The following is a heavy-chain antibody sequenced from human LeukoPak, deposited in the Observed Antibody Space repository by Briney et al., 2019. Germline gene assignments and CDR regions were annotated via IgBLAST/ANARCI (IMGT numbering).Heavy chain of an antibody. D-gene: IGHD3-22*01. J-gene: IGHJ4*02. CDR3: ARGGESSGHYYADY. CDR2: ISGSGVGT. CDR1: GLTFSSHG. V-gene: IGHV3-23*01. Sequence: PGGSLRLSCAGSGLTFSSHGMSWVRQAPGKGLEWVSLISGSGVGTYYADSVKGRFTISRDNSKNTLYLQMNSLRAEDTSVYFCARGGESSGHYYADYWGQGTLVTVSS.